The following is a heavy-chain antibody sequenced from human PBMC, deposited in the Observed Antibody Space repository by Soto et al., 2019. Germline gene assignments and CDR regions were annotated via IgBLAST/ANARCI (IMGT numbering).Heavy chain of an antibody. J-gene: IGHJ6*02. V-gene: IGHV3-23*01. CDR3: AKVIYDYGGMDV. Sequence: GGSLRLSCAASGFTFSSYAMSWVRQAPGKGLEWVSAISGSGGSTYYADSVKGRFTISRDNSKNTLYLQMNGLRAEDTAVYYCAKVIYDYGGMDVWGQGTTVTVSS. D-gene: IGHD4-17*01. CDR1: GFTFSSYA. CDR2: ISGSGGST.